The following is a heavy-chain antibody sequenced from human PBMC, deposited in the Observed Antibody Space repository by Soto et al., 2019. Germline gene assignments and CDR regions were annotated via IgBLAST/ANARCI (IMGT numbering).Heavy chain of an antibody. CDR3: ARESGRKGYSYGLPFDY. J-gene: IGHJ4*02. CDR1: GGTFSSYA. CDR2: IIPIFGTA. Sequence: QVQLVQSGAEVKKPGSSVKVSCKASGGTFSSYAISWVRQAPGQGLEWMGGIIPIFGTANYAQKFQGRVKITADEATSTAYMELSSLRSEDTAVYYCARESGRKGYSYGLPFDYWGQGTLVTVSS. D-gene: IGHD5-18*01. V-gene: IGHV1-69*01.